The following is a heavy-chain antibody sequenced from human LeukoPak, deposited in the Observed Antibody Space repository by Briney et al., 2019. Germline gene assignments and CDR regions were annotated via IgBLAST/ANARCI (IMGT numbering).Heavy chain of an antibody. J-gene: IGHJ4*02. CDR3: ARDATYYYDSSGYFLFDY. D-gene: IGHD3-22*01. CDR2: IYTSGST. V-gene: IGHV4-4*07. Sequence: SETLSLTCTVSGGSISSYYWSWIRQPAGRGLEWIGRIYTSGSTNYNPSLKSRVTMSVDTSKNQFSLKLSSVTAADTAVYYCARDATYYYDSSGYFLFDYWGQGTLVTVSS. CDR1: GGSISSYY.